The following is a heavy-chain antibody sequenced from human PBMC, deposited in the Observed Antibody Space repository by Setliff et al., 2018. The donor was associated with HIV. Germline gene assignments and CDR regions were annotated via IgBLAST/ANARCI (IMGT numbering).Heavy chain of an antibody. D-gene: IGHD3-10*01. J-gene: IGHJ4*02. Sequence: SETLSLTCTVSGFSISTGHYWGWVRQSPGKGLEWIGSVYHSGSTYYASSLTSRVTISVDTSKNQFSLKLTSVTAADTAVYYCARQHPLSALQVWFGDYWGQGILVTVSS. CDR2: VYHSGST. V-gene: IGHV4-38-2*02. CDR1: GFSISTGHY. CDR3: ARQHPLSALQVWFGDY.